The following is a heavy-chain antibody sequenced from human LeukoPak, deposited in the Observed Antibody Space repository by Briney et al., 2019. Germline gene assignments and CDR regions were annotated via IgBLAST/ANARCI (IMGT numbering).Heavy chain of an antibody. D-gene: IGHD2-8*01. Sequence: GEPLKISCKGFGYSFTSYWIGWVRQMPGKGLEWMGIIYPGDSDTRYSPSFQGQVTISADKSISTAYLQWSSLKASDTAMYYCARRQASCNTGVCYTLYGMDVWGQGTTVTVSS. CDR1: GYSFTSYW. CDR3: ARRQASCNTGVCYTLYGMDV. V-gene: IGHV5-51*01. J-gene: IGHJ6*02. CDR2: IYPGDSDT.